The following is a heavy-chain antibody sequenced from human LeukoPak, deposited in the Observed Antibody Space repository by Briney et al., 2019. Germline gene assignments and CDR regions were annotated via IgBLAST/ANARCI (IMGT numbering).Heavy chain of an antibody. CDR1: GFTFSDSY. CDR2: ISGSGHDI. CDR3: AELGITMIGGV. D-gene: IGHD3-10*02. V-gene: IGHV3-11*04. J-gene: IGHJ6*04. Sequence: GGSLRLSCSASGFTFSDSYMTWVRQAPGKGVEWVAYISGSGHDINYSESAKGRFTISRDNAKNSLYLQMNSLRAEDTAVYYCAELGITMIGGVWGKGTTVTISS.